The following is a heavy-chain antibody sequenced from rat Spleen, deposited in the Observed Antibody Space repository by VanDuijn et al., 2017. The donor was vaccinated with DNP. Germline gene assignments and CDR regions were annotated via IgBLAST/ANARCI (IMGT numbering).Heavy chain of an antibody. D-gene: IGHD4-3*01. Sequence: EVQLVESGGDLVQPGRSLKLSCVASEFTFNNYWMTWIRQVPGKGLEWVAFITRSGGDTYYPDSVKGRFTISRDNAKSSLYLQMNSLKSEDTATYYCAKNSGYYFDYWGQGVMVTVSS. V-gene: IGHV5-31*01. J-gene: IGHJ2*01. CDR3: AKNSGYYFDY. CDR1: EFTFNNYW. CDR2: ITRSGGDT.